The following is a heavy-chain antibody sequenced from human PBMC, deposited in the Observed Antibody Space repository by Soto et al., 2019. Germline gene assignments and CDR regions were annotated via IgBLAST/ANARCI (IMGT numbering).Heavy chain of an antibody. CDR3: AKDRANTIFGVVIIDAFDI. V-gene: IGHV3-23*01. D-gene: IGHD3-3*01. CDR2: ISGSGGST. CDR1: GFTFSSYA. J-gene: IGHJ3*02. Sequence: EVQLLESGGGLVQPGGSLRLSCAASGFTFSSYAMSWVRQAPGKGLEWVSAISGSGGSTYYADSVKGRFTIYRDNSKNTLYLQMNSLRAEDTAVYYCAKDRANTIFGVVIIDAFDIWGQGTMVTVSS.